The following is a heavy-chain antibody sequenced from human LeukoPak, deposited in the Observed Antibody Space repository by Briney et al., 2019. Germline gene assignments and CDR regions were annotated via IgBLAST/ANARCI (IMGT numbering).Heavy chain of an antibody. CDR2: IYSGGST. V-gene: IGHV3-66*01. Sequence: GGSLRLSCAASGFTVSSNYMSWVRQAPGKGLEWVSVIYSGGSTYYADSVKGRFTISRDNSKNTLYLQMNSLRAEDTAVYYCAKDPPETGHLRFDYWGQGTLVTVSS. D-gene: IGHD3-3*02. J-gene: IGHJ4*02. CDR1: GFTVSSNY. CDR3: AKDPPETGHLRFDY.